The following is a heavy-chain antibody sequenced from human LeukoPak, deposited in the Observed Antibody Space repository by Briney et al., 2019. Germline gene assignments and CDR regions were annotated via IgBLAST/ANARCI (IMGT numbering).Heavy chain of an antibody. Sequence: PSETLSLTCAVYGGSFSGYYWSWIRQPPGKGLEWIGEINHSGSTNYNPSLKSRVTISVDTSKNQFSLKLSSVTAADTAVYYCARRRKSMRGYSNGGWFEPWGQGTLVTVSS. V-gene: IGHV4-34*01. CDR1: GGSFSGYY. CDR3: ARRRKSMRGYSNGGWFEP. CDR2: INHSGST. J-gene: IGHJ5*02. D-gene: IGHD5-18*01.